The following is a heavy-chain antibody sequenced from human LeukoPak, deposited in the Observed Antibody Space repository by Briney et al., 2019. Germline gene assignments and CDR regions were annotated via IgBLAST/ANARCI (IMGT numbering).Heavy chain of an antibody. J-gene: IGHJ4*02. CDR2: ISYDGSNK. D-gene: IGHD3-10*01. V-gene: IGHV3-30-3*02. CDR1: GFTFSSYA. CDR3: GKHLWRDLLWFGEGYYFDY. Sequence: GGSLRLSCAASGFTFSSYAMHWVRQAPGKGLEWVAVISYDGSNKYYADSVKGRFTISRDNSKNTLYLQMDSLRAEDTAVYYCGKHLWRDLLWFGEGYYFDYWGQGTLVTVSS.